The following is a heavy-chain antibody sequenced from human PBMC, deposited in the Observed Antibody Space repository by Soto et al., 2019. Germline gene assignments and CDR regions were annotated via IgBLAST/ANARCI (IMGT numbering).Heavy chain of an antibody. CDR1: GGSISSSNW. V-gene: IGHV4-4*02. Sequence: SETLSLTCAVSGGSISSSNWWSWVRQPPGKGLEWIGEIYHSGSTNYNPSLKSRVTISVDKSKNQFSLKLSSVTAADTAVYYCARDLGWDIAAAGTNYYYGMDVWGQGTTVTVSS. J-gene: IGHJ6*02. CDR3: ARDLGWDIAAAGTNYYYGMDV. CDR2: IYHSGST. D-gene: IGHD6-13*01.